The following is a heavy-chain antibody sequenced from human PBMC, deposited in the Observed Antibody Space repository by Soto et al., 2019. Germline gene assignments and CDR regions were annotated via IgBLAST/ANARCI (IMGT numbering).Heavy chain of an antibody. CDR2: INPSGGST. J-gene: IGHJ4*02. V-gene: IGHV1-46*03. CDR3: ARERNGRFEY. D-gene: IGHD2-8*01. CDR1: GYTFTIYY. Sequence: GASVKVSCKASGYTFTIYYMHWVRQAPGQGLEWMGIINPSGGSTSYAQKFQGRVTMTGDTSTSTVYMELSSLRSEDTAVYYCARERNGRFEYWGQGTLVTVSS.